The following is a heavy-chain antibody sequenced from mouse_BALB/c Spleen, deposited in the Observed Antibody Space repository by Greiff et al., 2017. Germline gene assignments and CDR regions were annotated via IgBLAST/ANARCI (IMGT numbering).Heavy chain of an antibody. D-gene: IGHD2-4*01. CDR3: ARGMITTTPYAMDY. Sequence: QVQLKQSGPELVKPGASVRISCKASGYTFTSYYIHWVKQRPGQGLEWIGWIYPGNVNTKYNEKFKGKATLTADKSSSTAYMQLSSLTSEDSAVYFCARGMITTTPYAMDYWGQGTSVTVSS. CDR2: IYPGNVNT. J-gene: IGHJ4*01. CDR1: GYTFTSYY. V-gene: IGHV1S56*01.